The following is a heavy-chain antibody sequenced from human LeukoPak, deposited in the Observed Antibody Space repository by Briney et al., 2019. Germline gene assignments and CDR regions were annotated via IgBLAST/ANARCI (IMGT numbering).Heavy chain of an antibody. CDR2: IRYDGSNK. J-gene: IGHJ6*03. CDR1: GFTFSSYG. V-gene: IGHV3-30*02. CDR3: AKVGYDSSGYYGYYYYYYMDV. D-gene: IGHD3-22*01. Sequence: GGSLRLSCAASGFTFSSYGMHWVRQAPGKGLERVAFIRYDGSNKYYADSVKGRFTISRDNSKNTLYLQMNSLRAEDTAVYYCAKVGYDSSGYYGYYYYYYMDVWGKGTTVTVSS.